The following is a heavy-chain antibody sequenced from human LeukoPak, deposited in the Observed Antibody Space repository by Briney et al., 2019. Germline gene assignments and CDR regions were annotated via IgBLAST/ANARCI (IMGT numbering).Heavy chain of an antibody. V-gene: IGHV1-8*02. CDR1: GYTFTGYY. CDR3: ARVSRRDSYYDFWSGYYPYYYGMDV. D-gene: IGHD3-3*01. CDR2: MNPNSGNT. J-gene: IGHJ6*02. Sequence: GASVKVSCKASGYTFTGYYMHWVRQAPGQGLEWMGWMNPNSGNTGYAQKFQGRVTMTRNTSISTAYMELSSLRSEDTAVYYCARVSRRDSYYDFWSGYYPYYYGMDVWGQGTTVTVSS.